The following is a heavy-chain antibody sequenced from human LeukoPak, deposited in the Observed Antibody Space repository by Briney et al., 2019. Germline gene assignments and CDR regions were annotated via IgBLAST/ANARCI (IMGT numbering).Heavy chain of an antibody. CDR2: IGSNGGST. V-gene: IGHV3-23*01. Sequence: GGSLRLSCSASGFTSSSYAINWVRQAPGKGLEWVSAIGSNGGSTDYADSVKGRFTISRDNSKNTLYLQMNSLRAEDTAVYYCAKSFYDSSPCDYWGQGALVTVSS. J-gene: IGHJ4*02. D-gene: IGHD3-22*01. CDR1: GFTSSSYA. CDR3: AKSFYDSSPCDY.